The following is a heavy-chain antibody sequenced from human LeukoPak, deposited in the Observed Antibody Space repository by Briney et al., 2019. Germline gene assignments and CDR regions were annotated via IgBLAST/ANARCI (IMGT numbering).Heavy chain of an antibody. CDR3: ARARSDSGLRYYFDY. J-gene: IGHJ4*02. D-gene: IGHD3-10*01. Sequence: ASVKVSCKASGYTFTGYYMHWVRQAPGQGLEWMGWINPNSGGTSYAQKFQGRVTMTRDTSTSTVYMELSSLRSEDTAVYYCARARSDSGLRYYFDYWGQGTLVTVSS. CDR1: GYTFTGYY. CDR2: INPNSGGT. V-gene: IGHV1-2*02.